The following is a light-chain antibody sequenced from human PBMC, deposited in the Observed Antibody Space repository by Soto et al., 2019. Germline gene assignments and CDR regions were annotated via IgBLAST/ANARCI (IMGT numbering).Light chain of an antibody. CDR1: SSNIGAGYD. CDR3: QSYDSRLSGYV. J-gene: IGLJ1*01. V-gene: IGLV1-40*01. CDR2: DNT. Sequence: QSVLTQPPSVSGAPGQRVTISCTGRSSNIGAGYDVHWYQQLPGAAPKLLIYDNTNRPSGIPDRFSGSKSGTSASLAITGLQAEDEADHYCQSYDSRLSGYVFGSGTKVTVL.